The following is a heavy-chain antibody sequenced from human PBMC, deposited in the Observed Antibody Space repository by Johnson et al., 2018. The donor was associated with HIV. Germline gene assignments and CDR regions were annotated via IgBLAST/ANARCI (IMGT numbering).Heavy chain of an antibody. V-gene: IGHV3-20*04. CDR1: GFTFDDYG. CDR2: INWNGGST. CDR3: AKEGVAGADAFDI. J-gene: IGHJ3*02. Sequence: VQLVESGGGVVRPGGSLRLSCAASGFTFDDYGMNWVRQAPGKGLEWVSGINWNGGSTFYADSVKGRFTISRDNANNSLFLQMNSLRAEDTAVYYCAKEGVAGADAFDIWGQGTMVTVSS. D-gene: IGHD6-19*01.